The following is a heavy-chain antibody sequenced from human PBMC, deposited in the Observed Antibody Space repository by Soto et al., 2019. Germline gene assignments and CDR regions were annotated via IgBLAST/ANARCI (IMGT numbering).Heavy chain of an antibody. CDR3: ARANAGYSSSRDY. Sequence: GGSLRLSCAGSGFTFSTYWMSWVRQAPGKGLEWVAHINQDGSEKFYVDSVKGRFTISRDNAKNSLYLQMNSLRAEDTAVYYCARANAGYSSSRDYWGQGTLVTVSS. V-gene: IGHV3-7*03. D-gene: IGHD6-13*01. CDR2: INQDGSEK. CDR1: GFTFSTYW. J-gene: IGHJ4*02.